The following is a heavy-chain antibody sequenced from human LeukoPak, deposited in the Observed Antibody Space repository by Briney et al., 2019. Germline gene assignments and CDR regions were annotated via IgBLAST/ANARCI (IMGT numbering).Heavy chain of an antibody. Sequence: SQTLSLTCTVSGGSISSGSYYWSWLRQPAGKGLEWIGRIYTSGSTYYNPSLKSRVTISVDTSKNQFSLKLSSVTAADTAVYYCARVRAAAGPYWYFDLWGRGTLVTVSS. CDR3: ARVRAAAGPYWYFDL. CDR1: GGSISSGSYY. D-gene: IGHD6-13*01. V-gene: IGHV4-61*02. J-gene: IGHJ2*01. CDR2: IYTSGST.